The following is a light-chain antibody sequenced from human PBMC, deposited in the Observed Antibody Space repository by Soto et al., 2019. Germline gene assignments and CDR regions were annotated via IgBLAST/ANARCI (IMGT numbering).Light chain of an antibody. J-gene: IGLJ1*01. Sequence: QSALTQPASVSGSPGQSITISCTGTSSDVGRYNYVSWYQQQSGKAPKLLIHEVSSRPAGVSDRFSGSKSGNTASLTISGLQAEDEADYYCSAFATSRAYVFGIGTKLTVL. CDR2: EVS. CDR1: SSDVGRYNY. CDR3: SAFATSRAYV. V-gene: IGLV2-14*01.